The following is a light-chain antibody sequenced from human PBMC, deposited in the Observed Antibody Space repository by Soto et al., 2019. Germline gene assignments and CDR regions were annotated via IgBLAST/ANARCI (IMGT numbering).Light chain of an antibody. CDR2: GVS. CDR3: QQYGRSIRT. CDR1: QRIRSSY. V-gene: IGKV3-20*01. J-gene: IGKJ1*01. Sequence: EIVLTQSPGTLSLSPGERATLSCRASQRIRSSYLAWYQQKPGQTPRLLIYGVSTRATGIPDRFSGSWSGTEFTLTISRLETEDFEVYYCQQYGRSIRTVGQGTKVEIK.